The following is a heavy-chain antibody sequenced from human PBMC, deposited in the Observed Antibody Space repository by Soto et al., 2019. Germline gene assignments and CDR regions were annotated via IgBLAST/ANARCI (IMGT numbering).Heavy chain of an antibody. CDR2: IYHSGST. V-gene: IGHV4-30-2*01. CDR1: GGSISSGGYS. D-gene: IGHD4-17*01. Sequence: QLQLQESGSGLVKPSQTLSLTCAVSGGSISSGGYSWSWIRQPPGKGLEWIGYIYHSGSTYYNPSLKRRVXXXVXXSKNQISLKLSSVTAADTPVYYCARGMTTVTTFDYWGQGTLVTVSS. CDR3: ARGMTTVTTFDY. J-gene: IGHJ4*02.